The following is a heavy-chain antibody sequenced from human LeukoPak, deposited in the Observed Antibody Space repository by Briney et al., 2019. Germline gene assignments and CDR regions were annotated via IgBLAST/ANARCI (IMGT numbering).Heavy chain of an antibody. Sequence: GGSLRLSCAASGFTFSSYWMSWVRQAPGKGLEWVANIKQDGSEKYYVDSVKGRFTISRDNAKNSLYLQMNSLRAEDTAVYYCAKYGSGSYLDYWGQGTLVTVSS. J-gene: IGHJ4*02. V-gene: IGHV3-7*05. CDR1: GFTFSSYW. CDR3: AKYGSGSYLDY. CDR2: IKQDGSEK. D-gene: IGHD3-10*01.